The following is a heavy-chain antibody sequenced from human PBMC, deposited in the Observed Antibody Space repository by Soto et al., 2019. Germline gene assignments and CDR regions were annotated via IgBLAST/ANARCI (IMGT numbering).Heavy chain of an antibody. CDR1: GFTFSSYA. CDR2: ISYDGSNK. J-gene: IGHJ4*02. V-gene: IGHV3-30-3*01. Sequence: GGSLRLSCAASGFTFSSYAMHWVRQAPGKGLEWVAVISYDGSNKYYADSVKGRFTISRDNFKNTLYLQMNSLRAEDTAVYYCASSSSWYEPYYFDYWGQGTLVTVSS. D-gene: IGHD6-13*01. CDR3: ASSSSWYEPYYFDY.